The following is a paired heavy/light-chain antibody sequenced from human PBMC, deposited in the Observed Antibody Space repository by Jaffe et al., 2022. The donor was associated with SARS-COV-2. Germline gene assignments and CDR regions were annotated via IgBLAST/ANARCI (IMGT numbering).Light chain of an antibody. J-gene: IGKJ1*01. CDR3: QQSYSTVWT. CDR2: AAS. Sequence: DIQMTQSPSSLSASVGDRVTITCRASQSISSYLNWYQQKPGKAPKLLIYAASSLQSGVPSRFSGSGSGTDFTLTISSLQPEDFATYYCQQSYSTVWTFGQGTKVEIK. CDR1: QSISSY. V-gene: IGKV1-39*01.
Heavy chain of an antibody. J-gene: IGHJ6*02. Sequence: QVQLVQSGAEVKKPGSSVKVSCKASGGTFSSYAISWVRQAPGQGLEWMGGIIPIFGTANYAQKFQGRVTITADESTSTAYMELSSLRSEDTAVYYCARAQKSPPPDILTLSYYYYGMDVWGQGTTVTVSS. V-gene: IGHV1-69*01. CDR1: GGTFSSYA. CDR2: IIPIFGTA. D-gene: IGHD3-9*01. CDR3: ARAQKSPPPDILTLSYYYYGMDV.